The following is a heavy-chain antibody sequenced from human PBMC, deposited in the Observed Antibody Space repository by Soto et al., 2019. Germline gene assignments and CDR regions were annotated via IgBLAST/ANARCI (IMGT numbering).Heavy chain of an antibody. D-gene: IGHD3-22*01. V-gene: IGHV1-69*06. Sequence: QVQLVQSGAEVKKPGSSVKVSCKASGGTFSSYAISWVRQAPGQGLEWMGGIIPISGTANYAQKFQGRVTITADKSTSTAYMVLSSLRSEDTAVYYCARDPAYYYDSSGYYQGYYWGQGTLVTVAS. CDR1: GGTFSSYA. J-gene: IGHJ4*02. CDR3: ARDPAYYYDSSGYYQGYY. CDR2: IIPISGTA.